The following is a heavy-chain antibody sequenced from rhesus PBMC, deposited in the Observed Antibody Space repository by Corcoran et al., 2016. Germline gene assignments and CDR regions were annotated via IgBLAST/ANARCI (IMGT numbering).Heavy chain of an antibody. CDR3: AIGGGASYNFWSGYVNRFDV. V-gene: IGHV4-80*01. D-gene: IGHD3-3*01. CDR2: NKGNSGGT. CDR1: GASISSYW. J-gene: IGHJ5-1*01. Sequence: QVQLQESGPGLVKPSETLSLTCTVSGASISSYWWSWIRQPPGKGLEGVGENKGNSGGTTNTPSLKSRVTISRDTSKKQFSLKLSSVTAADTAVYYCAIGGGASYNFWSGYVNRFDVWGPGVLVTVSS.